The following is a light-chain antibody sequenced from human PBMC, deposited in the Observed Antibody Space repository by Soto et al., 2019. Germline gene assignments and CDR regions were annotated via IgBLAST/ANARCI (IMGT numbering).Light chain of an antibody. V-gene: IGKV3-20*01. CDR3: QQYGSSPWT. CDR1: QSVSSSY. CDR2: GAS. J-gene: IGKJ1*01. Sequence: DIVLTQSPGTLSLYPGERATLSCRASQSVSSSYLAWYQQKPGQAPRLLIYGASSRATGITDRFSGSGSGTDFTLTISRLEPEDFAVYYCQQYGSSPWTFGQGTKVEIK.